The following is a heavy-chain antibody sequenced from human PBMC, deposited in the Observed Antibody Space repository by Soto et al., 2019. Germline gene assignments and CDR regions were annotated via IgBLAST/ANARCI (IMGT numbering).Heavy chain of an antibody. D-gene: IGHD6-13*01. CDR2: INHSGST. Sequence: QVQLQQWGAGLLKPSETLSLTCAVYGGSFSGYYWSWIRQPPGKGLEWIGEINHSGSTNYNPSLKSRVTISVDTSKNQFSLKLSSVTAADTAVYYCARDGGIAAAGPSDPWGQGTLVTVSS. CDR3: ARDGGIAAAGPSDP. CDR1: GGSFSGYY. V-gene: IGHV4-34*01. J-gene: IGHJ5*02.